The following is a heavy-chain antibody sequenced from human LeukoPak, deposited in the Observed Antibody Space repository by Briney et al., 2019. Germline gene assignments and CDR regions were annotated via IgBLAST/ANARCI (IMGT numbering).Heavy chain of an antibody. CDR2: ISAYNGNT. D-gene: IGHD6-19*01. Sequence: GAPVKLSCKASGYTFNIYGISLVRQAPGQGLEWMGWISAYNGNTNYAQKLQGRVTVTTDTSTSTAYMELRSLRSDATAVYYCARGDPIAVAGFPPDYWGQGTLVTVSS. J-gene: IGHJ4*02. CDR1: GYTFNIYG. V-gene: IGHV1-18*01. CDR3: ARGDPIAVAGFPPDY.